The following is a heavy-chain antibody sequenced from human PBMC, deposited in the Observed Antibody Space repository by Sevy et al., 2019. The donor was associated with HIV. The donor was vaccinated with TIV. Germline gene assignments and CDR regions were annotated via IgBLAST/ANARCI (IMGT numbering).Heavy chain of an antibody. CDR3: ARDHGAAFVGVIVPDY. CDR1: GFTFSSYA. J-gene: IGHJ4*02. V-gene: IGHV3-30-3*01. CDR2: ISYDGSNK. Sequence: GGSLRLSCAASGFTFSSYAMHWVRQAPGKGLEWVAVISYDGSNKYYADSVKGRFTISRDNSKNTLYLQMNSLRAEDTAVYYCARDHGAAFVGVIVPDYWGQGTLVTVSS. D-gene: IGHD3-16*02.